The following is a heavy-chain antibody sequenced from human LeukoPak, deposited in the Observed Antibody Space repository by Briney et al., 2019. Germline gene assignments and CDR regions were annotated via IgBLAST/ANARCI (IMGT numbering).Heavy chain of an antibody. Sequence: SETLSLTCTVSGGSFSSVSYYWSWIRQPAGKGREWIGRIYTSGSTNYNPSLKSRVTISVDTSKNQFSLKLSSVSAADTAVYYCARGGLLNWFDPWGQGTLVTVSS. CDR2: IYTSGST. CDR3: ARGGLLNWFDP. J-gene: IGHJ5*02. D-gene: IGHD1-26*01. CDR1: GGSFSSVSYY. V-gene: IGHV4-61*02.